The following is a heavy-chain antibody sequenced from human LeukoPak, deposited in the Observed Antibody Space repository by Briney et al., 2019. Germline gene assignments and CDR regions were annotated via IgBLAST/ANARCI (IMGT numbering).Heavy chain of an antibody. V-gene: IGHV1-69*13. D-gene: IGHD1-1*01. J-gene: IGHJ6*02. CDR2: IIPIFGTA. CDR3: ARGKRPSGMWIVDNSWYYYGMDV. CDR1: GGTFGSYA. Sequence: GASVKVSCKASGGTFGSYAISWVRQAPGQGLEWMGGIIPIFGTANYAQKFQGRVTITADESTSTAYMELSSLRSEDTAVYYCARGKRPSGMWIVDNSWYYYGMDVWGQGTTVTVSS.